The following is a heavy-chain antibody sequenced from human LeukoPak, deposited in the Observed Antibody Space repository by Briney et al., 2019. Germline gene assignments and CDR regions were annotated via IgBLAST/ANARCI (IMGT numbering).Heavy chain of an antibody. CDR2: ISAYNGNT. CDR1: GYTFTSYG. J-gene: IGHJ4*02. CDR3: ARVDYGDYVGYFDY. D-gene: IGHD4-17*01. Sequence: ASVKVSCKASGYTFTSYGISWVRQAPGQGLEWMGWISAYNGNTNYVQKLQGRVTMTTDTSTSTAYMELRSLRSDDTAVYYCARVDYGDYVGYFDYWGQGTLVTVSS. V-gene: IGHV1-18*01.